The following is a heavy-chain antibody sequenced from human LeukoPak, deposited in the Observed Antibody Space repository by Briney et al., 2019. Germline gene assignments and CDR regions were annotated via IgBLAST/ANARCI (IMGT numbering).Heavy chain of an antibody. J-gene: IGHJ4*02. V-gene: IGHV3-30-3*01. CDR1: GFTFSNYA. Sequence: GGSLRLSCAASGFTFSNYAMHWVRQAPGKGLEWVAVISYDGSDKYYADSVRGRFTISRDNSKNTLYLQMNSLRPEDTAVYYCARDWGRRYSSGWYGDFDYWGQGTLVTVSS. CDR2: ISYDGSDK. CDR3: ARDWGRRYSSGWYGDFDY. D-gene: IGHD6-19*01.